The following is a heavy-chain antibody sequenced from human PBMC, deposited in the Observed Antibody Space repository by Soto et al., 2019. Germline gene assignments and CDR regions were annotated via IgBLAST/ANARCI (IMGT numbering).Heavy chain of an antibody. CDR3: AREAAAGTFRFDP. CDR2: ISSSSSYI. D-gene: IGHD6-13*01. CDR1: GFTFSSYI. V-gene: IGHV3-21*01. J-gene: IGHJ5*02. Sequence: GGSLRLSCAASGFTFSSYIMNWVRQAPGKGLEWVSSISSSSSYIYYADSVKGRFTISRDNAKNSLYLQMNSLRAEDTAVYYCAREAAAGTFRFDPWGQGTLVTVSS.